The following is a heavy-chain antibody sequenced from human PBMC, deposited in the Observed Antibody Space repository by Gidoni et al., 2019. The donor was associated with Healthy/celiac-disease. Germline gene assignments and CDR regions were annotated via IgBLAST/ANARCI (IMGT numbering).Heavy chain of an antibody. CDR3: ARRTGIAAAGILNWFDP. CDR1: GGSISSSSYY. J-gene: IGHJ5*02. CDR2: IYYSGRT. Sequence: QLQLQESGPGLVKPSETLSLTCTVSGGSISSSSYYWGWTRQPPGKGLEWIGSIYYSGRTYYNPSLKSRVTISVDTSKNQFSLKLSSVTAADTAVYYCARRTGIAAAGILNWFDPWGQGTLVTVSS. D-gene: IGHD6-13*01. V-gene: IGHV4-39*01.